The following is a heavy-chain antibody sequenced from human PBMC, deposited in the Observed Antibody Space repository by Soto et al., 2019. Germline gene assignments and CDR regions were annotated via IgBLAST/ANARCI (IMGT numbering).Heavy chain of an antibody. D-gene: IGHD5-12*01. CDR2: INPILGTP. V-gene: IGHV1-69*13. J-gene: IGHJ4*02. CDR1: GATYSTSA. Sequence: GASVKVSCKASGATYSTSAISWVRQAPGQGLEWMGGINPILGTPDYAHKFQGRVTITADESTSTVYMELGSLRSEDTALYCCARGGVDVVATSAFDYWCQGTLVTVSS. CDR3: ARGGVDVVATSAFDY.